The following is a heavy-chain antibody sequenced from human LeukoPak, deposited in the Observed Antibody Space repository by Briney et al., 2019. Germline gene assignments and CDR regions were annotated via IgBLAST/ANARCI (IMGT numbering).Heavy chain of an antibody. Sequence: GGSLRLSCAASGFTFSSYWMHWVRQASGKGLEWVSAISGSGGSTYYADSVKGRFTISRDNSKNTLYLQMNSLRAEDTAVYYCAKDALTYSGSYYDWFDPWGQGTLVTVSS. D-gene: IGHD1-26*01. CDR1: GFTFSSYW. V-gene: IGHV3-23*01. CDR2: ISGSGGST. CDR3: AKDALTYSGSYYDWFDP. J-gene: IGHJ5*02.